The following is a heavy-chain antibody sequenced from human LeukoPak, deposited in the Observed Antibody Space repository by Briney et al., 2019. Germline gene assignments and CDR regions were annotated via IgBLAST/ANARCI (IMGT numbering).Heavy chain of an antibody. V-gene: IGHV4-39*01. D-gene: IGHD3-22*01. CDR2: IYYSGST. Sequence: ASETLSLTCTVSGGSISSSSYYWGWIRQPPGKGLEWVGSIYYSGSTYYNPSLKSRVTISVDTSKNQFSLKLSSVTAADTAVYYCASGYYDSSGYYGRTRRDALDIWGQGTMVTVSS. J-gene: IGHJ3*02. CDR3: ASGYYDSSGYYGRTRRDALDI. CDR1: GGSISSSSYY.